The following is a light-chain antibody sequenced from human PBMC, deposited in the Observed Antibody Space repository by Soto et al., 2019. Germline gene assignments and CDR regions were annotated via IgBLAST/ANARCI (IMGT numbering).Light chain of an antibody. CDR1: QTVIRN. CDR2: GAS. J-gene: IGKJ1*01. V-gene: IGKV3-15*01. CDR3: QQYAVWPPQT. Sequence: EIVLTQSPGTLSVSPGERATLSCRASQTVIRNLSWYQQKPGQTPRLLIFGASTRATGIPARFSGSGSGTEFTLTISSLQPEDFAVYYCQQYAVWPPQTFGQGTKVDI.